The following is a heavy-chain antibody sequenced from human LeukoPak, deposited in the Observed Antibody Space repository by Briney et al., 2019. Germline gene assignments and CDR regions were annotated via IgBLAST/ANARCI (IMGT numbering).Heavy chain of an antibody. Sequence: VASVKVSCKASGYTFTSYGICWVRQAPGQGLEWMGWISAYNGNTNYAQKLQGRVTMTTDTSTSTAYMELRSLRSDDTAVYYCARDELAPDAFYIWGQGTMVTVSS. D-gene: IGHD5-24*01. CDR2: ISAYNGNT. J-gene: IGHJ3*02. V-gene: IGHV1-18*01. CDR1: GYTFTSYG. CDR3: ARDELAPDAFYI.